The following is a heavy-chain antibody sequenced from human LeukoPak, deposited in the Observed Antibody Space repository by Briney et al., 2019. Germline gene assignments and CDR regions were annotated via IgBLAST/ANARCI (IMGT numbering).Heavy chain of an antibody. V-gene: IGHV3-53*01. J-gene: IGHJ6*03. Sequence: GGSLRLSCTVSGFTVSSNSMSWVRQAPGKGLEWVSFIYSDNTHYSDSVKGRFTISRDNSKNTLYLQMNSLRAEDTAVYYCARDSGSANYYYYYMDVWGKGTTVTVSS. CDR2: IYSDNT. CDR3: ARDSGSANYYYYYMDV. D-gene: IGHD3-10*01. CDR1: GFTVSSNS.